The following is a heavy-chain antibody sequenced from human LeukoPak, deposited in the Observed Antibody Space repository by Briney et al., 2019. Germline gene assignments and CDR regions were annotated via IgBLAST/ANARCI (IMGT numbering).Heavy chain of an antibody. Sequence: GGSLRLSCAASGFTFSDFAMHWVRQAPGKGLKWVALISHDGANVYYEDSVKGRFTISRDNAKNSLYLQMNSLRAEDTAVYCCARDPYSGYYGDYYYYYMDLWGQGTTVTISS. J-gene: IGHJ6*03. CDR1: GFTFSDFA. D-gene: IGHD1-26*01. CDR2: ISHDGANV. V-gene: IGHV3-30*03. CDR3: ARDPYSGYYGDYYYYYMDL.